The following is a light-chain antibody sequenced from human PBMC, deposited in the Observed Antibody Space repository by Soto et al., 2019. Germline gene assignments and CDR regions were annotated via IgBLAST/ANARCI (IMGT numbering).Light chain of an antibody. CDR1: SSDVGGYNY. CDR2: AVS. CDR3: SYYTSYSPYV. J-gene: IGLJ1*01. V-gene: IGLV2-14*01. Sequence: QSALTQPASVSGSPGQAITISCTGTSSDVGGYNYVSWYQQHPGKAPKLIIYAVSKRPSGVSNRFSGSKSGNTASPTISGLHAEDEADYYSSYYTSYSPYVVGTGTKLTVL.